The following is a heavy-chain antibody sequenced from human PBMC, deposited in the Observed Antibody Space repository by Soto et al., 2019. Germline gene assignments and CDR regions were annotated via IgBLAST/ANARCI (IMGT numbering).Heavy chain of an antibody. CDR2: VYDNGRP. CDR1: GGSISVYY. D-gene: IGHD3-9*01. CDR3: ARGVGSSPPRY. V-gene: IGHV4-59*01. Sequence: NPSETLSLTCTISGGSISVYYWSWIRQSPRQGLEWIGYVYDNGRPYYSPSLKSRVTISAGTSKNQISLKLTSATAADTAVYYCARGVGSSPPRYWGRGTLVTVSS. J-gene: IGHJ4*02.